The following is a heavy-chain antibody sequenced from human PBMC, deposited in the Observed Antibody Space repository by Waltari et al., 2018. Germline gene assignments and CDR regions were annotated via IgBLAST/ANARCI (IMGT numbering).Heavy chain of an antibody. D-gene: IGHD3-16*01. V-gene: IGHV3-20*04. CDR3: ARYLNWGLPRFDN. Sequence: EVQLAESGGAVVRPGGSLRLTCFGSGCKFKDNGMSWVRRVPGKGLEWVSGITWNGGIISYSDSVKGRFTITRDNDKNSLSLQMTSLRVEDTALYYCARYLNWGLPRFDNWGQGTQVTVSS. CDR1: GCKFKDNG. J-gene: IGHJ4*02. CDR2: ITWNGGII.